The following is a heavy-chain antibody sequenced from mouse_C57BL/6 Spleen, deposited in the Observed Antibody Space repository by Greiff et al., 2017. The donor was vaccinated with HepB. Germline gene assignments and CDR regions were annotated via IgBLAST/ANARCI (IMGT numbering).Heavy chain of an antibody. CDR1: GFNIKDDY. V-gene: IGHV14-4*01. CDR3: TKDYLFDY. CDR2: IDPENGDT. Sequence: EVQGVESGAELVRPGASVKLSCTASGFNIKDDYMHWVKQRPEQGLEWIGWIDPENGDTEYASKFQGKATITADTSSNTAYLQLSSLTSEDTAVYYCTKDYLFDYWGQGTTLTVSS. D-gene: IGHD2-4*01. J-gene: IGHJ2*01.